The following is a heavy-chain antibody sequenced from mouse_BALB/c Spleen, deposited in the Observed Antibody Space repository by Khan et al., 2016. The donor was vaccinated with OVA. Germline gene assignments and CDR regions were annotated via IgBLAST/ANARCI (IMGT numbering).Heavy chain of an antibody. CDR1: GFSLTSNG. CDR2: IWGDGSI. Sequence: VQLKQSGPGLVAPSQSLSITCTVSGFSLTSNGVSWVRQPPGKGLEWLGVIWGDGSINYHSVLKSRLSLSQDNSKSQVFLKLNSLQTDDTATYYCAKLRVFYFDYWGQGTTLTVSS. CDR3: AKLRVFYFDY. V-gene: IGHV2-3*01. J-gene: IGHJ2*01.